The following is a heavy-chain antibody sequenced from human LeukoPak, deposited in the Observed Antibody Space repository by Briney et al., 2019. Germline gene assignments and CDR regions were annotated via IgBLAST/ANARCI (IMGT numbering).Heavy chain of an antibody. CDR1: GFTFSSYA. V-gene: IGHV3-30*04. D-gene: IGHD3-9*01. CDR2: ISYDGSNK. CDR3: ARDSGPLTYYGMDV. Sequence: GGSLRLSCAASGFTFSSYAMHWVRQAPGKGLEWVAVISYDGSNKYYADSVKGRFTISRDNSKNTLYLQMNSLRAEDTAVYYCARDSGPLTYYGMDVWGKGTTVTVSS. J-gene: IGHJ6*04.